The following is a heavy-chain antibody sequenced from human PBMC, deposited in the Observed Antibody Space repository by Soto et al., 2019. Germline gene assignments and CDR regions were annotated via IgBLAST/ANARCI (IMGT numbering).Heavy chain of an antibody. J-gene: IGHJ4*02. Sequence: PGGSLRLSCAATGFTFSSYAMHWFRQAPGKGLEWVAVISYDGSNKYYADSVKGRLTISRDNSKNTLYLQMNSLRAEDTAVYYCAKDLQFSGWLSAQTFDYWGQGTQVTVSS. CDR1: GFTFSSYA. CDR3: AKDLQFSGWLSAQTFDY. D-gene: IGHD6-19*01. CDR2: ISYDGSNK. V-gene: IGHV3-30-3*01.